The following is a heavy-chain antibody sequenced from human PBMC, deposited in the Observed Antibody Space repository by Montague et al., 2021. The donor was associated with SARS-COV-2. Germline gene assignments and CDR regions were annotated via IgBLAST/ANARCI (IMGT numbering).Heavy chain of an antibody. Sequence: SRRLSCAASGFTFDDSAMHWVRQAPGKGLEWVSGISWNSGSIGYADSVKGRFTISRDNAKNSLYLQMNSLRAGDTALYYCARAHYYDSSGYDNWGQGTLVTVSS. D-gene: IGHD3-22*01. CDR3: ARAHYYDSSGYDN. V-gene: IGHV3-9*01. CDR2: ISWNSGSI. J-gene: IGHJ4*02. CDR1: GFTFDDSA.